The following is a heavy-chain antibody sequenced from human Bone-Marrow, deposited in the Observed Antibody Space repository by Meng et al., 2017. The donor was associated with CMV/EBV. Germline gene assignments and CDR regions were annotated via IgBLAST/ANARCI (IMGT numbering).Heavy chain of an antibody. Sequence: LSCSVSGGSISSSNYFWGWMRQPPGQGLEWIGSISYSGSTYYNPPLRSRVTISVNTSKNQFSLKLSSVTAADTAVYHGARHPQGGYNYGFHYFDYWGQGTLVTVSS. CDR2: ISYSGST. CDR1: GGSISSSNYF. D-gene: IGHD5-18*01. V-gene: IGHV4-39*01. CDR3: ARHPQGGYNYGFHYFDY. J-gene: IGHJ4*02.